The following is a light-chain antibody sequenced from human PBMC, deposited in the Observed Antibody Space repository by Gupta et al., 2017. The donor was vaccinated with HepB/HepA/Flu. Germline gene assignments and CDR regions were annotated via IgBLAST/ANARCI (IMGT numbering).Light chain of an antibody. V-gene: IGKV4-1*01. CDR3: QQYYRDPWT. Sequence: DIVMTQSPDSLAVSLGERATINCPSSQTILYNSKNKNYLAWYQQRPGQPPQLLISWASTRESGVPDRFSGGGSGTDFTLTISSLQAEDVAVYYCQQYYRDPWTFGQGTKVEIK. CDR1: QTILYNSKNKNY. CDR2: WAS. J-gene: IGKJ1*01.